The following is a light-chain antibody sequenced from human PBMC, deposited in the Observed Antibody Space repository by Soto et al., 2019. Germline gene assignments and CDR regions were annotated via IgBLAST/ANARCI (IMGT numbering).Light chain of an antibody. CDR2: GAS. Sequence: EVVLTQSPVTLSLSPGERATLSCRASQSFRGLLAWYQQKPGQAPRLLISGASSRATGIPDRFSGSGSGTDFTLTISRLAPEDFAVYYCQQYGSIPFTFGPGTKVDI. V-gene: IGKV3-20*01. J-gene: IGKJ3*01. CDR3: QQYGSIPFT. CDR1: QSFRGL.